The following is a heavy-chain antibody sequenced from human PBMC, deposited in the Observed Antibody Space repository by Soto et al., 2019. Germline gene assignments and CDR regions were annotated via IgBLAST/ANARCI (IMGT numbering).Heavy chain of an antibody. CDR2: IIPIFGTA. D-gene: IGHD3-22*01. J-gene: IGHJ6*02. CDR3: ARERGTYYYDSSGASTYYYYGMDA. CDR1: GCTFSSYA. V-gene: IGHV1-69*13. Sequence: ASVKVSCKASGCTFSSYAISWVRQAPGQGLEWMGGIIPIFGTANYAQKFQGRVTITADESTSTAYMELSSLRSEDTAVYYCARERGTYYYDSSGASTYYYYGMDAWGQGTTVTVSS.